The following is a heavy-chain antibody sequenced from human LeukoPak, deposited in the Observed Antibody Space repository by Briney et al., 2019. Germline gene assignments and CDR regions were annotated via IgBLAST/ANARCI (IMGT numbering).Heavy chain of an antibody. V-gene: IGHV1-2*02. CDR3: ARGPPPNIPVTGPFQAPALDI. D-gene: IGHD6-19*01. CDR1: GYTFTVYY. CDR2: INPNSGGT. Sequence: ASVKVSCKASGYTFTVYYMHWVRQGPGQGLGWMWLINPNSGGTRYPQKFQGRVTMTRDTAISTGYMELSGLRSDATAVYYCARGPPPNIPVTGPFQAPALDIWGPGTMVTVSS. J-gene: IGHJ3*02.